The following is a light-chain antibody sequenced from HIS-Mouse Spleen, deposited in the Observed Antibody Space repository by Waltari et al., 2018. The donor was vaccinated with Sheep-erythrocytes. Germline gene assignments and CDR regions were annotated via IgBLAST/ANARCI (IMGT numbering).Light chain of an antibody. Sequence: EIELTQAPGTLSLSPRERATLSCRASQSVSSSYVAWYQEKPGQAPRLLIYGAASRATGIPDRFSGSGSGTDFTLTISRLEPEDFAVYYCQQYGSSRLTFGGGTKVEIK. CDR2: GAA. CDR1: QSVSSSY. CDR3: QQYGSSRLT. J-gene: IGKJ4*01. V-gene: IGKV3-20*01.